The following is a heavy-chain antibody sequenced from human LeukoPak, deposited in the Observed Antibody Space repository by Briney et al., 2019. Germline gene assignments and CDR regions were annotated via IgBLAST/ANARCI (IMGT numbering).Heavy chain of an antibody. Sequence: ASVKVSCKASGYTFTSYGISWVRQAPGQGLEWMGWISAYNGNTNYAQKLQGRVTMTTDTSTSTAYMGLRSLRSDDTAVYYCARDGYSSGWYQKYFQHWGQGTLVTVSS. J-gene: IGHJ1*01. D-gene: IGHD6-19*01. CDR1: GYTFTSYG. CDR3: ARDGYSSGWYQKYFQH. V-gene: IGHV1-18*01. CDR2: ISAYNGNT.